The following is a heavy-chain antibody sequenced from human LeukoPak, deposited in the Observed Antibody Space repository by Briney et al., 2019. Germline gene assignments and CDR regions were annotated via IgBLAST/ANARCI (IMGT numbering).Heavy chain of an antibody. D-gene: IGHD3-22*01. CDR3: ARAPIEDYYDSSGYYLVSFDY. J-gene: IGHJ4*02. CDR2: IYYSGST. V-gene: IGHV4-59*12. Sequence: PSETLSLTCTVSGGSISNYYWSWIRQPPGKGLEWIGSIYYSGSTYYNPSLKSRVTISVDTSKNQFSLKLSSVNAADTAVYYCARAPIEDYYDSSGYYLVSFDYWGQGTLVTVSS. CDR1: GGSISNYY.